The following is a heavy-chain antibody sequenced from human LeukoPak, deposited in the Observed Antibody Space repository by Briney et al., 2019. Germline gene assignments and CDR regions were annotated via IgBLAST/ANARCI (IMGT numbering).Heavy chain of an antibody. CDR1: GGTFSSYT. D-gene: IGHD2-15*01. CDR3: ATAPLYCSGGSCYGHYFDY. Sequence: ASVKVSCKASGGTFSSYTSSWVRQAPGQGLEWMGRIIPILGIANYAQKFQGRVTITADKSTSTAYMELSSLRSEDTAVYYCATAPLYCSGGSCYGHYFDYWGQGTLVTVSS. V-gene: IGHV1-69*02. CDR2: IIPILGIA. J-gene: IGHJ4*02.